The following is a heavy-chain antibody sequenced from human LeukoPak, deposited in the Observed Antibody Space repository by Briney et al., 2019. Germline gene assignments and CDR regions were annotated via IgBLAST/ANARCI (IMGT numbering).Heavy chain of an antibody. CDR1: GGSISSYY. CDR3: ARVKGPHWYFDL. Sequence: PSETPSLTCTVSGGSISSYYWSWIRQPPGKGLEWIGYIYYSGSTNYNPSLKSRVTISVDTSKNQFSLKLSSVTAADTAVYYCARVKGPHWYFDLWGRGTLVTVSS. CDR2: IYYSGST. J-gene: IGHJ2*01. V-gene: IGHV4-59*01.